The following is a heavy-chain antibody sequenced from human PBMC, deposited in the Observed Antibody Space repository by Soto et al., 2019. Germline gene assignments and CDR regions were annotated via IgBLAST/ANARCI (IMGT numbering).Heavy chain of an antibody. V-gene: IGHV1-3*01. Sequence: QVQLVQSGAELKKPGASVNISCTASGFTFSDNLINWVRQAPGQGLEGMGWLNPDTGNTRYSETFKGRVTISRRSSASIAYLELSDLENEDTALYFCARDRHRVGPRANDAFDVWGQGTMITVSS. CDR3: ARDRHRVGPRANDAFDV. CDR1: GFTFSDNL. J-gene: IGHJ3*01. CDR2: LNPDTGNT.